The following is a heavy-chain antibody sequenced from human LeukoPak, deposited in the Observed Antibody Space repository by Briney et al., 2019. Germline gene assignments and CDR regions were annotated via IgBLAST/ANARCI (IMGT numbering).Heavy chain of an antibody. CDR1: GFTFSSYS. J-gene: IGHJ4*02. Sequence: GGSLRLSCAASGFTFSSYSMNWVRQAPGKGLEWVSSINSSSSYKYYADSVKGRFTISRDNAKNSLYLQMNSRRGEDTGVDYCGRGTSGSGWYGISGDWGQGTLVTVSS. D-gene: IGHD6-19*01. CDR3: GRGTSGSGWYGISGD. V-gene: IGHV3-21*01. CDR2: INSSSSYK.